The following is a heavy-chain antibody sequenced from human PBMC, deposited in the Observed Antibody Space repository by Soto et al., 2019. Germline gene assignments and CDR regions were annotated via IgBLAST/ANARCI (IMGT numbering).Heavy chain of an antibody. CDR1: GFTFSGAA. CDR3: TRRRGYSSGWYYFDY. Sequence: PGGSLRLSCAASGFTFSGAAMRCVSQASGEVMEWDGRIRSKANHYATAYAASVKGRFTISRDHSKNTAYLQMKSLKTEDTGVYYCTRRRGYSSGWYYFDYWGPGTLVTVSS. CDR2: IRSKANHYAT. D-gene: IGHD6-19*01. J-gene: IGHJ4*02. V-gene: IGHV3-73*01.